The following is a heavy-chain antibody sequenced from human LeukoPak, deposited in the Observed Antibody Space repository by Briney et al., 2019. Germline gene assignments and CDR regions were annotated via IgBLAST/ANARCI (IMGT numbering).Heavy chain of an antibody. CDR2: IIPIFGTA. D-gene: IGHD3-3*01. J-gene: IGHJ6*02. CDR3: ASIPKYYDFWSGYYSYYYYGMDV. CDR1: GGTFSSYA. Sequence: GASVKVSCKASGGTFSSYAISWVRQAPGQGLEWMGGIIPIFGTANYAQKFQGRVTITADESTSTAYMELSSLRSEDTAVYYCASIPKYYDFWSGYYSYYYYGMDVWGQGTTVTVSS. V-gene: IGHV1-69*13.